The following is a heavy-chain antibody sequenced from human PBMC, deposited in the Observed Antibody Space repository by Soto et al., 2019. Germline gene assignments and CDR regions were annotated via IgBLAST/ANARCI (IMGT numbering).Heavy chain of an antibody. Sequence: PGGSLRLSCAASGFTFDDYAMHWVRQAPGKGLEWVSGISWNSGSIGYADSVKGRFTISRDNAKNSLYLQMNSLRAEDTALYYCAKQSAKMVRGVTRGYFDLWGRGTLVTVS. J-gene: IGHJ2*01. CDR3: AKQSAKMVRGVTRGYFDL. CDR2: ISWNSGSI. CDR1: GFTFDDYA. V-gene: IGHV3-9*01. D-gene: IGHD3-10*01.